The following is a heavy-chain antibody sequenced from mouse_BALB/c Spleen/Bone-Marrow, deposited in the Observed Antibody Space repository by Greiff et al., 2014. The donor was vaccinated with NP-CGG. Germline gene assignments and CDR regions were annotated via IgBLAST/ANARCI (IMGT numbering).Heavy chain of an antibody. CDR2: IYPGNGDT. Sequence: LVESGAELVRPGSSVKISCKASGYVFSTYWMNWVKQRPGQGLERIGQIYPGNGDTNYNGKFKDKVILAADKTSSTANMQLSSLTSKDSAFYFCARAGKVAMDYWGQGTSVTVSS. V-gene: IGHV1-80*01. J-gene: IGHJ4*01. CDR1: GYVFSTYW. CDR3: ARAGKVAMDY. D-gene: IGHD2-1*01.